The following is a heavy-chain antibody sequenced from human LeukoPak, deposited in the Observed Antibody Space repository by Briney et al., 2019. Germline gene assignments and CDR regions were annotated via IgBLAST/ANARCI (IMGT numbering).Heavy chain of an antibody. Sequence: GASVKVSCKASGGTFSSYAISWVRQAPGQGLEWMGGIIPIFGTANYAQKFQGRVTITADESTSTAYMELSSLRSEDTAVYYCARDGSNWNRPVDAFDIWGQGTMVTVSS. CDR1: GGTFSSYA. J-gene: IGHJ3*02. CDR2: IIPIFGTA. V-gene: IGHV1-69*01. D-gene: IGHD1-20*01. CDR3: ARDGSNWNRPVDAFDI.